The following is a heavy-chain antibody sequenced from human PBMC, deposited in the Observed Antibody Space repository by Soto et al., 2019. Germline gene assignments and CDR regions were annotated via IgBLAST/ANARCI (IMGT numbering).Heavy chain of an antibody. Sequence: QVQLVQSGAEVKKPGASVKVSCKASGYTFTSYGISWVRQAPGQGLEWMGWISAYNGNTNYAQKLQGRVTMTTDTSTSTAYMELRSLRSDDTAGYYCARDIRSSWYYYYYGMDVWGQGTTVTVSS. CDR2: ISAYNGNT. J-gene: IGHJ6*02. CDR1: GYTFTSYG. D-gene: IGHD6-13*01. CDR3: ARDIRSSWYYYYYGMDV. V-gene: IGHV1-18*01.